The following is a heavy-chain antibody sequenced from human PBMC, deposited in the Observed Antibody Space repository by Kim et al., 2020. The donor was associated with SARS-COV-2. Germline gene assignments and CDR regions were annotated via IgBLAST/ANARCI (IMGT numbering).Heavy chain of an antibody. CDR2: IWYDGSNK. CDR3: ARSASLVDTAMVDY. D-gene: IGHD5-18*01. J-gene: IGHJ4*02. CDR1: GFTFSSYG. Sequence: GGSLRLSCAASGFTFSSYGMHWVRLAPGKGLEWVAVIWYDGSNKYYADSVKGRFTISRDNSKNTLYLQMNSLRAEDTAVYYCARSASLVDTAMVDYWGQGTLVTVSS. V-gene: IGHV3-33*01.